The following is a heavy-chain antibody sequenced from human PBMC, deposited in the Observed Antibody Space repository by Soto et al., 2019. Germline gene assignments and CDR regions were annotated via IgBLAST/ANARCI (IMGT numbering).Heavy chain of an antibody. J-gene: IGHJ6*03. CDR3: ARDPLLVHEFYYYMDV. V-gene: IGHV3-21*01. CDR2: ISGSSRYI. D-gene: IGHD6-13*01. Sequence: HGGSLRLSCAASGFSFTSYSMNWVRQAPGKGLEWVSSISGSSRYIYYADSVEGRFTISRDNAEKSLFLQMNSLRAEDTAVYFCARDPLLVHEFYYYMDVWGKGTTVTVSS. CDR1: GFSFTSYS.